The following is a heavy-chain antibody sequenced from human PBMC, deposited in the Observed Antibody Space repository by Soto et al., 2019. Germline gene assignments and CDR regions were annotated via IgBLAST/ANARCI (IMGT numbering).Heavy chain of an antibody. CDR2: IYYSGST. CDR1: GGSISSGGYY. J-gene: IGHJ2*01. Sequence: QVQLQESGPGLVKPSQTLSLTCTVSGGSISSGGYYWSWIRQHPGKGLEWIGYIYYSGSTYYNPSLQGRAPISVDTSKNQFSLRLSSVTAADTAVYYCARGAWQQPSWYFDLWGRGTLVTVSS. V-gene: IGHV4-31*03. D-gene: IGHD6-13*01. CDR3: ARGAWQQPSWYFDL.